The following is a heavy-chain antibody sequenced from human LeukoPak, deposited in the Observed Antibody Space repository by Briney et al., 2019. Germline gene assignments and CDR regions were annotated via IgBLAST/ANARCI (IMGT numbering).Heavy chain of an antibody. D-gene: IGHD2-15*01. V-gene: IGHV3-7*01. J-gene: IGHJ4*02. CDR1: GFTFSHFW. Sequence: PGGSLRLSCAASGFTFSHFWMSWVRQAPGKGLEWVAYIKKTGSETYYVDSVKGRFTITRDNTRNSLFLQMYSLRAEDTAVYFYAREDGYCSGGNCYSNFDSWGQGTLVTVSS. CDR3: AREDGYCSGGNCYSNFDS. CDR2: IKKTGSET.